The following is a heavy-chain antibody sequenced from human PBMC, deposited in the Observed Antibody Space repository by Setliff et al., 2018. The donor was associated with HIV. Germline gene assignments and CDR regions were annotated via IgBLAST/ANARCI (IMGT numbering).Heavy chain of an antibody. Sequence: GGSLRLSCESSGFTFNNYWMSWVRQAPGKRPEWVANIKGDGSETYYVDFVKGRFTISRDNAKNSLYLQMNSLRAEDTAIYYCARKLRPGHGVDVWGQGTTVTVSS. CDR3: ARKLRPGHGVDV. V-gene: IGHV3-7*01. CDR1: GFTFNNYW. CDR2: IKGDGSET. D-gene: IGHD3-10*01. J-gene: IGHJ6*02.